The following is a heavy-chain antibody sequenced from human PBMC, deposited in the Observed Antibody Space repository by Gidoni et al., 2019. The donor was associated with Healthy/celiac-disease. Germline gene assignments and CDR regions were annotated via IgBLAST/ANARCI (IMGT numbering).Heavy chain of an antibody. V-gene: IGHV3-33*01. CDR3: ARVESTGTTREDY. CDR2: IWYYGSNK. CDR1: GFTFSSYG. Sequence: QVQLVESGGGVVQPGRSLRLSCAASGFTFSSYGMHWVRQAPGKGLEWVAVIWYYGSNKYYADSVKGRFTISRDNSKNTLDLQMNSLRAEDTAVYYCARVESTGTTREDYWGQGTLVTVSS. J-gene: IGHJ4*02. D-gene: IGHD1-7*01.